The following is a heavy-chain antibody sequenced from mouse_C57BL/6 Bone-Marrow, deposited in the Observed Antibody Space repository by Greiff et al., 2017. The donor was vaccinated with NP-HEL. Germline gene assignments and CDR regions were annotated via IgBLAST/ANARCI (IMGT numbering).Heavy chain of an antibody. CDR2: INPYNGGT. Sequence: VQLQQSGPVLVKPGASVKMSCKASGYTFTDYYMNWVKQSHGKSLEWIGVINPYNGGTSYNQKFKGKATLTVDKSSSTAYMELNILTSEDSAVYYCARWDYSLYAMDYWGQGTSVTVSS. CDR3: ARWDYSLYAMDY. CDR1: GYTFTDYY. V-gene: IGHV1-19*01. D-gene: IGHD2-12*01. J-gene: IGHJ4*01.